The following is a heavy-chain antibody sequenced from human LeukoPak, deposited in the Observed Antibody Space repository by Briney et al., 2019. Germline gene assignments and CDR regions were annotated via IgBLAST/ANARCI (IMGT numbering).Heavy chain of an antibody. J-gene: IGHJ4*02. V-gene: IGHV4-34*01. CDR1: GGSFSGYY. CDR2: INHSGST. Sequence: KPSETLSLTCAVYGGSFSGYYWSWIRQPPGKGLEWIWEINHSGSTNYNPSLKSRVTISVDTSKNQFSLKLSSVTAADTAVYYCASTHAGRYYTTFDSWGQGTLVTVSS. CDR3: ASTHAGRYYTTFDS. D-gene: IGHD1-26*01.